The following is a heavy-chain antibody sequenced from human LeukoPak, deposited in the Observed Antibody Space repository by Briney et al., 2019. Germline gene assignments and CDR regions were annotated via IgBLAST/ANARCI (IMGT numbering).Heavy chain of an antibody. CDR3: VKTYSGTYCDF. D-gene: IGHD1-26*01. CDR1: GFTFSSYE. V-gene: IGHV3-48*03. J-gene: IGHJ4*02. Sequence: GGSLRLSCAASGFTFSSYEMNWVRQAPGKGLEWVSYISSSSSTIYYADSVKGRFTIPRDNAKNSLYLQMNSLRAEDTALYYCVKTYSGTYCDFWGQGTLVTVSS. CDR2: ISSSSSTI.